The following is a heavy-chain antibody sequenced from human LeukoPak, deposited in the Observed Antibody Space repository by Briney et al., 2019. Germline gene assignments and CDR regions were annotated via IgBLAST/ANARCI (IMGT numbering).Heavy chain of an antibody. CDR3: ARCGYRYGYEESRYNWFDP. Sequence: GRSLRLSSAASTFTFSTYSMNWVSPAQGKVLEWVSSISNISSYIYYADSMKGRFTISRDNAKNSLFRQMHSLRAEDTAVYYCARCGYRYGYEESRYNWFDPWGQGTLVTVSS. J-gene: IGHJ5*02. V-gene: IGHV3-21*06. D-gene: IGHD5-18*01. CDR2: ISNISSYI. CDR1: TFTFSTYS.